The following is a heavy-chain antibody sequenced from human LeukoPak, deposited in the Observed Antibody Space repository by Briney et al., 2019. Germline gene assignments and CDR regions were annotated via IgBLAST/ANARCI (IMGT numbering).Heavy chain of an antibody. D-gene: IGHD3-22*01. V-gene: IGHV3-30-3*01. CDR3: ARDIGEHYYDSSGYYDY. CDR2: ISYDGSNK. CDR1: GFTFSSYA. J-gene: IGHJ4*02. Sequence: GGSLRLSCAASGFTFSSYAMHWVRQAPSKGLEWVAVISYDGSNKYYADSVKGRFTISRDNSKNTLYLQMNSLRAEDTAVYYCARDIGEHYYDSSGYYDYWGQGTLVTVSS.